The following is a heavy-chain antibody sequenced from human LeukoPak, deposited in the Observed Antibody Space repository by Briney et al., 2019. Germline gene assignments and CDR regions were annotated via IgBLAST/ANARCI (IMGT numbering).Heavy chain of an antibody. V-gene: IGHV4-34*01. CDR2: INHSGST. Sequence: PSETLSLTCAVYGGSFSGYYWSWICQPPGKGLEWIGEINHSGSTNYNPSLKSRVTISVDTSKNQFSLKLSSVTAADTALYYCARVLSWGTSPDYWGQGTLVTVSS. CDR3: ARVLSWGTSPDY. CDR1: GGSFSGYY. D-gene: IGHD3-9*01. J-gene: IGHJ4*02.